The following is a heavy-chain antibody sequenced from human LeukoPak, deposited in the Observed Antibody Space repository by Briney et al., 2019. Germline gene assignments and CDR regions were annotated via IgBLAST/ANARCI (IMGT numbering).Heavy chain of an antibody. CDR1: GGTFSSYA. CDR3: AREGVTTDIWGGYYYYMDV. V-gene: IGHV1-69*05. Sequence: ASVKVSCKASGGTFSSYAISWVRQAPGQGLEWMGGIIPIFGTANYAQKFQGRVTITTDESTSTAYMELSSLRSEDTAVYYCAREGVTTDIWGGYYYYMDVWGKGTTVTVSS. CDR2: IIPIFGTA. J-gene: IGHJ6*03. D-gene: IGHD4-17*01.